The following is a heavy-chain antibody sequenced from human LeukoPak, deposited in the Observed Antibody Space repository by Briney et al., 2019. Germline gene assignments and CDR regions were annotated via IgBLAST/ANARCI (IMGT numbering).Heavy chain of an antibody. Sequence: PGGSLRLSCAASGFTFSGSAMHWVRQASGKGLEWVGRIRSKANSYATAYAASVKGRFTISRDDSKNTAYLQMNSLKTEDMAVYYCTRIYDFWSGQRDYWGQGTLVTVSS. J-gene: IGHJ4*02. V-gene: IGHV3-73*01. CDR1: GFTFSGSA. CDR2: IRSKANSYAT. D-gene: IGHD3-3*01. CDR3: TRIYDFWSGQRDY.